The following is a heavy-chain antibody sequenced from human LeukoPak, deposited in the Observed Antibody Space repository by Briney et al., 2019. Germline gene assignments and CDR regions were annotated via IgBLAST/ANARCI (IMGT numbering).Heavy chain of an antibody. CDR2: MNPNSGNT. J-gene: IGHJ4*02. CDR3: ARGRSAHVPY. Sequence: GASVKVSCKASGYTFTGYYMHWVRQAPGQGLEWMGWMNPNSGNTGYAQKFQGRVTMTRNTSISTAYMELSSLRSEDTAVYYCARGRSAHVPYWGQGTLVTVSS. CDR1: GYTFTGYY. V-gene: IGHV1-8*02.